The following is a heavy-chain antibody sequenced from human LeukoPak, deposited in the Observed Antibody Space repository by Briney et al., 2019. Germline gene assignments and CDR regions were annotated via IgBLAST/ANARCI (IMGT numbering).Heavy chain of an antibody. Sequence: SETLSLTCTVSGGSISSSSYYWGWIPQPPGKGLEWIGSIYYSGSTYYNPSLKSRVTISVDTSKNHFSLKLSSVPAADTAVYYCASQFGGRAVAGNWFAPWGQGTLVTVSP. D-gene: IGHD6-19*01. CDR1: GGSISSSSYY. CDR3: ASQFGGRAVAGNWFAP. CDR2: IYYSGST. V-gene: IGHV4-39*01. J-gene: IGHJ5*02.